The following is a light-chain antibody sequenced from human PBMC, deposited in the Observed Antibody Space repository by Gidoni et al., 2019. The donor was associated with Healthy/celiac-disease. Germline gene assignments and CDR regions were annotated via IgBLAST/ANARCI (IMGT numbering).Light chain of an antibody. CDR3: QQYGGSPLT. Sequence: EIVLTQSQGTRSLSPGERATLSCRASQTLSSHSVAWYQQKPGQAPRLVIYGASSRATGIPDRFSGSGSGTDFTLIITRLEPEDFALYYCQQYGGSPLTFGGGTKIE. CDR2: GAS. J-gene: IGKJ4*01. CDR1: QTLSSHS. V-gene: IGKV3-20*01.